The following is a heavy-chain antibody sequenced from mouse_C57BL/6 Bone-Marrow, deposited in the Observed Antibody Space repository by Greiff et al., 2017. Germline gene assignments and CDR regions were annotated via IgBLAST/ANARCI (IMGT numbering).Heavy chain of an antibody. V-gene: IGHV1-81*01. CDR3: ARQSGTGWYFDV. D-gene: IGHD4-1*01. Sequence: VKLQQSGAELARPGASVKLSCKASGYTFTSYGISWVKQRPGQGLEWIGDIYPRSGSTNYNEKFKGKATLTADKSSSTAYMELRSLTSEDSAVFFGARQSGTGWYFDVWGTGTTVTVSS. CDR2: IYPRSGST. CDR1: GYTFTSYG. J-gene: IGHJ1*03.